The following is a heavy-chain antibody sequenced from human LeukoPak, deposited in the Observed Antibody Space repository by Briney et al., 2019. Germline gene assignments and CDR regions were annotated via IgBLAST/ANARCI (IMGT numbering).Heavy chain of an antibody. CDR1: GGSISSGGYS. Sequence: SQTLSLTCAVSGGSISSGGYSWSWIRQPPGKGLEWIGYIYYTGSTNYNPSLKSRVTISVDTSKNQFSLKLSSVTAADTAVYYCARDKERNWFDPWGQGTLVTVSS. J-gene: IGHJ5*02. CDR2: IYYTGST. V-gene: IGHV4-61*08. D-gene: IGHD5-24*01. CDR3: ARDKERNWFDP.